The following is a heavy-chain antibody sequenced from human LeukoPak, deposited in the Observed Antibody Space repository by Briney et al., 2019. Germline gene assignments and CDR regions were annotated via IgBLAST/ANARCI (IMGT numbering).Heavy chain of an antibody. CDR2: IHYSGST. CDR1: GGSISSYY. Sequence: SETLSLTCTVSGGSISSYYWSWIRQPPGKGLEWIGYIHYSGSTNYNPSLKSRVTISVDTSKNQFSLKLSSVTAADTAVYYCARHFPGRALGYYYGMDVWGQGTTVTVSS. D-gene: IGHD2-15*01. J-gene: IGHJ6*02. V-gene: IGHV4-59*08. CDR3: ARHFPGRALGYYYGMDV.